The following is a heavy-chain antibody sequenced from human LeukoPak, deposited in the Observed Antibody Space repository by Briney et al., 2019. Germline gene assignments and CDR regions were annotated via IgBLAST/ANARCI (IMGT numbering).Heavy chain of an antibody. D-gene: IGHD6-19*01. CDR3: AYSSGWYNHPLDY. V-gene: IGHV3-23*01. CDR1: GFTVSSNY. CDR2: ISGSGGST. Sequence: GGSLRLSCAASGFTVSSNYMSWVRQAPGKGLEWVSAISGSGGSTYYADSVKGRFTISRDNSKNTLYLQMNSLRAEDTAVYYCAYSSGWYNHPLDYWGQGTLVTVSS. J-gene: IGHJ4*02.